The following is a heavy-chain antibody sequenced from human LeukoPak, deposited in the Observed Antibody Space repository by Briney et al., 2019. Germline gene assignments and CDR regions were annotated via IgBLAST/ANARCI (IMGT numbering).Heavy chain of an antibody. CDR3: AREVVPAATHYYYYYMDV. D-gene: IGHD2-2*01. CDR1: GGSISSYH. J-gene: IGHJ6*03. CDR2: IYTSGST. V-gene: IGHV4-4*07. Sequence: SETLSLTCTVSGGSISSYHWSWIRQPAGKGLEWIGRIYTSGSTNYNPSLKSRVTISVDTSKNQFSLKLSSVTAADTAVYYCAREVVPAATHYYYYYMDVWGKGTTVTVSS.